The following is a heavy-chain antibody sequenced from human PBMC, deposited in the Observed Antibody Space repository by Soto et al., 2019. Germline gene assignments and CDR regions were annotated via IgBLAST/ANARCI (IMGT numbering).Heavy chain of an antibody. V-gene: IGHV2-5*01. CDR1: GFSLSTNGVG. CDR2: IYWNDDK. J-gene: IGHJ5*02. CDR3: AREGAIAPSFFDP. D-gene: IGHD2-2*02. Sequence: SGPTLVNPTQTLTLICTFSGFSLSTNGVGVGWIRQPPGKALEWLALIYWNDDKRYSPSLKSRLTITKDTSKNQVFLTMPTRDPVDTATYFCAREGAIAPSFFDPWGQETVVTFSS.